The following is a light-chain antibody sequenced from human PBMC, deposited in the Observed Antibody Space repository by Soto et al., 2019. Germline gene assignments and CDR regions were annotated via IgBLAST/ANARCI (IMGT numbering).Light chain of an antibody. J-gene: IGLJ2*01. Sequence: QSVLTQPPSASGTPGQRVTISCSGSSSNIGSKTVNWYQQLPGTAPKLLIYSNNQRPSGFPDRFSVSKSGTSASLAISGLQSEDEADYYCAAWDDSLNGVVFGGGTKLTVL. CDR3: AAWDDSLNGVV. V-gene: IGLV1-44*01. CDR2: SNN. CDR1: SSNIGSKT.